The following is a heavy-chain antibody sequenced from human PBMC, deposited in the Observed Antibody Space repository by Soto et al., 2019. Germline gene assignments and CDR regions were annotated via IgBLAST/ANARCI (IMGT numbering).Heavy chain of an antibody. D-gene: IGHD6-6*01. V-gene: IGHV3-23*01. CDR2: LTWGGSA. Sequence: EVQLLESGGGLIQPGGSLRLSCAGSGFTFSDYGMNWVRQAPGKGLEWVSGLTWGGSAYYAESVRGRFTSSRDNSKSILYVQMNSLRVEDTAVYYCAKERTSSTYDGMDVWGQGTPVTVSS. CDR1: GFTFSDYG. J-gene: IGHJ6*02. CDR3: AKERTSSTYDGMDV.